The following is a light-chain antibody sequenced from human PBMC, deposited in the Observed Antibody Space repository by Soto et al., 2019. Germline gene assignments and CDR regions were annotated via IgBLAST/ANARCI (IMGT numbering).Light chain of an antibody. CDR3: QQANSFPRA. J-gene: IGKJ4*01. CDR1: KDINSW. CDR2: TAS. V-gene: IGKV1D-12*01. Sequence: DMQMTQSPSSVSASVGGRVTITCGASKDINSWLVWYQQKPGKAPKLLIHTASTLLSGVPSRYSGSGSGTDFTLTISSLQPEDFATYYCQQANSFPRAFGGGTKVEIK.